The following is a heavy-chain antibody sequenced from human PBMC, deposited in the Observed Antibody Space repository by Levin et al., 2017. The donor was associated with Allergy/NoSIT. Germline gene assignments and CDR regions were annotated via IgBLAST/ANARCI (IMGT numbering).Heavy chain of an antibody. V-gene: IGHV1-69*06. CDR3: AIVVVPAANMRGNYYYYMDV. CDR2: IIPIFGTA. Sequence: KISCKASGGTFSSYAISWVRQAPGQGLEWMGGIIPIFGTANYAQKFQGRVTITADKSTSTAYMELSSLRSEDTAVYYCAIVVVPAANMRGNYYYYMDVWGKGTTVTVSS. D-gene: IGHD2-2*01. CDR1: GGTFSSYA. J-gene: IGHJ6*03.